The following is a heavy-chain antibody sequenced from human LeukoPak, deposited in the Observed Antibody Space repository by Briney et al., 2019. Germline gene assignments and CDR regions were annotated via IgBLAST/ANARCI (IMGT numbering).Heavy chain of an antibody. Sequence: TSETLSLTCAVYGGSFSGYYWSWIRQPPGKGLEWIGEINHSGSTNYNPSLKSRVTISVDTSKNQFSLKLSSVTAADTAVYYCARGRGFARAFDIWGQGTTVTISS. CDR2: INHSGST. D-gene: IGHD3-10*01. J-gene: IGHJ3*02. CDR1: GGSFSGYY. V-gene: IGHV4-34*01. CDR3: ARGRGFARAFDI.